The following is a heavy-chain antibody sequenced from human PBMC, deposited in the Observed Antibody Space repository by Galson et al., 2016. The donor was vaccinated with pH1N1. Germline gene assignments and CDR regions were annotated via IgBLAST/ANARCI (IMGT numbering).Heavy chain of an antibody. CDR3: ARAIGAAAGF. CDR2: IKQDGSQI. J-gene: IGHJ4*02. Sequence: SLRLSCAGAGFSFSNYWMHWVRQATGKGLEWVANIKQDGSQIYYVDSVRGRLTTSRDNAKNSLYLQMNSLRADDTAVYYCARAIGAAAGFWGQGTLVTVSS. D-gene: IGHD6-13*01. CDR1: GFSFSNYW. V-gene: IGHV3-7*01.